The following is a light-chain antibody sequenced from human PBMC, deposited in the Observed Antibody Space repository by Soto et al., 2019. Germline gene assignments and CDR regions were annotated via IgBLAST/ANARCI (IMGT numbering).Light chain of an antibody. Sequence: DIQMTQSPSSLSASVGDRVTITCRASQSIMIYLNWYQQKPGKAPKLLIFATSSLQSGVPSRFSGSGSGTDFTLTISSLQPKDLATYYCQQSLTTPLTFGGGTKVEIK. CDR2: ATS. V-gene: IGKV1-39*01. CDR3: QQSLTTPLT. CDR1: QSIMIY. J-gene: IGKJ4*01.